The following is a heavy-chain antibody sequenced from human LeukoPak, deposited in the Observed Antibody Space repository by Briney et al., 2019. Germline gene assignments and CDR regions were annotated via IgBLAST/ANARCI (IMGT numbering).Heavy chain of an antibody. Sequence: PSETLSLTCTVSGASITTSDYYWAWIRQPPGKELEWMGTLYYSGSRYYNPSLRSRVTISVDRSKNHYSLNLTSVTAADTAVYYCATSTRIRVDYFFDYWGQGTLVTVSS. CDR1: GASITTSDYY. D-gene: IGHD3-22*01. V-gene: IGHV4-39*07. CDR3: ATSTRIRVDYFFDY. J-gene: IGHJ4*02. CDR2: LYYSGSR.